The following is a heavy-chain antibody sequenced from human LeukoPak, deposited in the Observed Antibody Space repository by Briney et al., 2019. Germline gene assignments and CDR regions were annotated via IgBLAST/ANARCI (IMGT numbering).Heavy chain of an antibody. V-gene: IGHV3-15*01. CDR1: GFTFSNAW. CDR3: TTFTGFYYGSGSYYNPAV. CDR2: IKSKTDGGTT. J-gene: IGHJ4*02. D-gene: IGHD3-10*01. Sequence: GGSLRLSCAASGFTFSNAWMSWVRQAPGKGLEWVGRIKSKTDGGTTDYAAPVKGRFTISRDDSKNTLYLQMNSLKTEDTAVDYCTTFTGFYYGSGSYYNPAVWGQGTLVTVSS.